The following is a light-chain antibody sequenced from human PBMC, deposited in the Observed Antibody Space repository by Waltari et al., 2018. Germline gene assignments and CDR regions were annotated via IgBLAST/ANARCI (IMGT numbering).Light chain of an antibody. V-gene: IGKV3-11*01. J-gene: IGKJ4*01. CDR2: DSS. CDR3: QQRSIWPLT. CDR1: QSISSN. Sequence: EIVLTQSPATLSLSPGERATLSCRASQSISSNLAWYQFRPGQAPRLLIYDSSNRATGIPSMFSGSVSGTDFTLTINSLEPEDFAVYYCQQRSIWPLTVGGCTKVEIK.